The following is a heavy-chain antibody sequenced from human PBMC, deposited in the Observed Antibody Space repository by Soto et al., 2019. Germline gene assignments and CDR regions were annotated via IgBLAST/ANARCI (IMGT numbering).Heavy chain of an antibody. D-gene: IGHD6-19*01. J-gene: IGHJ4*02. V-gene: IGHV3-23*01. CDR1: GFTFSSYA. Sequence: GGSLRLSCAASGFTFSSYAMSWVRQAPGKGLEWVSAISGGGSGTYYADSVKGRFTISRDNSKNTLYLQMNSLRVEDTAVYYCATVGSDWSIGDYWGQGTLVTVSS. CDR3: ATVGSDWSIGDY. CDR2: ISGGGSGT.